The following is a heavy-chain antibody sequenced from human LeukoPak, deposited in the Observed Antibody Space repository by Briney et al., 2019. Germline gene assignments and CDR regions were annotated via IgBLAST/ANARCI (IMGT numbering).Heavy chain of an antibody. D-gene: IGHD3-3*01. V-gene: IGHV4-59*01. CDR1: GGSISSDY. CDR3: ATIGVVIRALDY. Sequence: SETLSLTCTVSGGSISSDYWSWIRQPPGKGLEWIGYIYYSGSTNYNPSLKSRVTISVDTSKNQFSLKLSSVTAADAAVYYCATIGVVIRALDYWGQGTLVAVSS. J-gene: IGHJ4*02. CDR2: IYYSGST.